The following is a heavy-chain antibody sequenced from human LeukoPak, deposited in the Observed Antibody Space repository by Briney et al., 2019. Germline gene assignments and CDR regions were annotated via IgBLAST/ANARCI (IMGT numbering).Heavy chain of an antibody. J-gene: IGHJ4*02. D-gene: IGHD3-3*01. CDR1: GGTFTSYA. CDR3: ARDASFHDFSVEFDY. Sequence: SVKLSCKASGGTFTSYAISWVRQAPGQGLEWMGGIIPIVGTANYAQKFQGRVTITTAESKSTAYMELSILRSEDTAADYCARDASFHDFSVEFDYWGQGTLVTVSS. CDR2: IIPIVGTA. V-gene: IGHV1-69*05.